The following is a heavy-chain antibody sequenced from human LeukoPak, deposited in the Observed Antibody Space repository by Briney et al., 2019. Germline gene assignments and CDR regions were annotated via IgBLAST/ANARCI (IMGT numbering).Heavy chain of an antibody. J-gene: IGHJ5*02. CDR3: ARDEESIFDP. V-gene: IGHV1-18*01. CDR1: RYTFSSYG. D-gene: IGHD3-3*02. Sequence: GASVTDSCQASRYTFSSYGISWVRQAPGRGLEWMGWISAYNGNTNYTQKLQGRVTMTTDTSTSTAYMELRSLRSDDTAAYYCARDEESIFDPWGQGTLVTVSS. CDR2: ISAYNGNT.